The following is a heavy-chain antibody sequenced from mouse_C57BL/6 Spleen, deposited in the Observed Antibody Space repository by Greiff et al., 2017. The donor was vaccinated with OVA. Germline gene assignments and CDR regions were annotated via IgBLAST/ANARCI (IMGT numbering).Heavy chain of an antibody. CDR2: INPNNGGT. Sequence: VQLQQSGPELVKPGASVKMSCKASGYTFTDYNMHWVKQSHGKSLEWIGYINPNNGGTSYNQKFKGKATLTVNKSSSTAYMKLRSLTSEDSAVYYCARALGYYGRSFFDYWGQGTTLTVSS. V-gene: IGHV1-22*01. CDR1: GYTFTDYN. D-gene: IGHD1-1*01. J-gene: IGHJ2*01. CDR3: ARALGYYGRSFFDY.